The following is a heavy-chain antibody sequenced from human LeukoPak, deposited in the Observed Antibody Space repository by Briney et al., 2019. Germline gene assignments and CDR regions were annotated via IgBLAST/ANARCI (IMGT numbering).Heavy chain of an antibody. D-gene: IGHD6-19*01. CDR2: IWYDGSNK. CDR1: GFTFSSYG. Sequence: PGRSLRLSCAAFGFTFSSYGMHWVRQAPGKGLEWVAVIWYDGSNKYYADSVKGRFTISRDNSKNTLYLQMNSLRAEDTAVYYCARDGQWLADFDYWGQGTLVTVSS. CDR3: ARDGQWLADFDY. V-gene: IGHV3-33*01. J-gene: IGHJ4*02.